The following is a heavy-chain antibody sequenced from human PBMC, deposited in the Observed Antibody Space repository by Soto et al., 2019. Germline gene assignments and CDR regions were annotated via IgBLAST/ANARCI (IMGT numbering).Heavy chain of an antibody. CDR2: IYYSGST. CDR3: ARVIVVVVAATSTEYFQH. Sequence: TSETLSLTCTVSGGSISSGGYYWSWIRRHPGKGLEWIGYIYYSGSTYYNPSLKSRVTISVDTSKNQFSLKLSSVTAADTAVYYCARVIVVVVAATSTEYFQHWGQGTLVTVSS. V-gene: IGHV4-31*03. D-gene: IGHD2-15*01. J-gene: IGHJ1*01. CDR1: GGSISSGGYY.